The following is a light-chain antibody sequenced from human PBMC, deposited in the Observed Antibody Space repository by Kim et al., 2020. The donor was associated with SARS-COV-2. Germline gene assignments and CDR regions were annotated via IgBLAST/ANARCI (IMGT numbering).Light chain of an antibody. V-gene: IGKV1D-12*01. Sequence: SVGDTVSITCLASQGVISWLSWYQQKPGKAPKLLIYAASSLQSGVPSRFSGSGSGTDFTLTISSLQPEDFATYYCQQAISFPWTFGQGTKVDIK. J-gene: IGKJ1*01. CDR1: QGVISW. CDR2: AAS. CDR3: QQAISFPWT.